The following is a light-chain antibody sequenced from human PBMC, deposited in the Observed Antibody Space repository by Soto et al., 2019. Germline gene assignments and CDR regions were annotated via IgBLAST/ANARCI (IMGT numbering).Light chain of an antibody. CDR3: QQRSNWPPVT. Sequence: EIVLTQSPDTLSLSPVERATLSCRASQSVGYHLAWYQQKPGQAPRLLIYDASNRATGIPARFSGSGSGTDFTLAISSLEPEDFAVYYCQQRSNWPPVTFGGGTKVDIK. V-gene: IGKV3-11*01. J-gene: IGKJ4*01. CDR1: QSVGYH. CDR2: DAS.